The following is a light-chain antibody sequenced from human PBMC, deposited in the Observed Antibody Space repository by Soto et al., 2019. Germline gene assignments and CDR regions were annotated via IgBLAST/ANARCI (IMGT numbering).Light chain of an antibody. J-gene: IGLJ7*01. Sequence: QSALTQPASVSGSPGQSVTISCTGTSCNVGTYDLVSWYQHHPGAAPKLMVYEATRRPSGISNRFSGSKSGNTASLTISGLHAEDAAAYCCCSFASPNSSVFGGGTQLTVL. CDR1: SCNVGTYDL. V-gene: IGLV2-23*01. CDR3: CSFASPNSSV. CDR2: EAT.